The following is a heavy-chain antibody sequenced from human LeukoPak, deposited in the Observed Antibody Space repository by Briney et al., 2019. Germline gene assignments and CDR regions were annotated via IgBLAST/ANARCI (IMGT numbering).Heavy chain of an antibody. J-gene: IGHJ4*02. D-gene: IGHD2-8*01. Sequence: GGSLRLSCAASGFTFSSYWMHWVRQAPGKGLVWVSRINSDGSSTNYADSVKGLFTISRDNSKNTLYLQMNSLRAEDTAVYYCAREREGGDCTNGVCYRPFDYWGQGTLVTVSS. CDR1: GFTFSSYW. V-gene: IGHV3-74*01. CDR2: INSDGSST. CDR3: AREREGGDCTNGVCYRPFDY.